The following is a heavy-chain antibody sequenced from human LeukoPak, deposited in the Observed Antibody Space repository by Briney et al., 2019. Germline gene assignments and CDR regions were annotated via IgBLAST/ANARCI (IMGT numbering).Heavy chain of an antibody. J-gene: IGHJ4*02. CDR3: ARGPDYYDSSGYH. CDR1: NGSISSSRYY. V-gene: IGHV4-31*03. CDR2: IYYSGST. Sequence: SETLSLTCTVSNGSISSSRYYWAWIRQHPGKGLEWIGYIYYSGSTYYNPSLKSRVTISVDTSKNQFSLKLSSVTAADTAVYYCARGPDYYDSSGYHWGQGTLVTVS. D-gene: IGHD3-22*01.